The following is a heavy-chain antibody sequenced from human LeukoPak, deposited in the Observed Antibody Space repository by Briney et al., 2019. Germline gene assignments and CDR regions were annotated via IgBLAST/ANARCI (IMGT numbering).Heavy chain of an antibody. V-gene: IGHV3-30-3*01. CDR1: GFTFSSYA. CDR3: AKDGIITAGISDAFDI. J-gene: IGHJ3*02. CDR2: ISYDGSNK. Sequence: SGGSLRLSCAASGFTFSSYAMHWVRQAPGKGLEWVAVISYDGSNKYYADSVKGRFTISRDNSKNTLYLQMNSLRAEDTAVYYCAKDGIITAGISDAFDIWGQGTMVTVSS. D-gene: IGHD6-13*01.